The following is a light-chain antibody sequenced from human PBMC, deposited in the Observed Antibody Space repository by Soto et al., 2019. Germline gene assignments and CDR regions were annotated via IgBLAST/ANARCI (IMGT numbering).Light chain of an antibody. CDR3: QQYNSYPLT. J-gene: IGKJ4*01. V-gene: IGKV1-5*03. CDR1: QSISSW. Sequence: DIQMTQSPSTLSASVGDRVTITCRASQSISSWLAWYQQKPGKAPNLLIYKASSLESGVPSSFSGSGSGTEFTLTISSLQPDDFATYYCQQYNSYPLTFSGGTKVEIK. CDR2: KAS.